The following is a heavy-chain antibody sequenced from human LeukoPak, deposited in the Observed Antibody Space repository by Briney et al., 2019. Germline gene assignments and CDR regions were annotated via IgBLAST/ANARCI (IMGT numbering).Heavy chain of an antibody. D-gene: IGHD3-22*01. CDR2: VRSKVDGGTT. CDR1: GFTFSSAW. J-gene: IGHJ4*02. Sequence: GGSLRLSCAASGFTFSSAWMTWVRQAPGKGLEWVGRVRSKVDGGTTDYAAPAKGRFTISRDDSKNTVLLQMNSLKTEDTAVYYCTTVRPGTSGYSYWGQGTLVTVSS. V-gene: IGHV3-15*01. CDR3: TTVRPGTSGYSY.